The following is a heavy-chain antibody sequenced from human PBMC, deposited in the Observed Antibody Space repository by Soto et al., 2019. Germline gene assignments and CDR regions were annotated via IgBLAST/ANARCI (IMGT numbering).Heavy chain of an antibody. CDR2: IIPIFGTA. CDR3: ARGRVGLGAGGFDY. J-gene: IGHJ4*02. CDR1: GGTFSSYA. Sequence: QVQLVQSGAEVKKPGSSVKVSCKASGGTFSSYAISWVRQAPGQGLEWMGGIIPIFGTANYAQKFQGRVTITADESTSTAYMELSGLRSEDTAVYYCARGRVGLGAGGFDYWGQGTLVTVSS. V-gene: IGHV1-69*01. D-gene: IGHD3-16*01.